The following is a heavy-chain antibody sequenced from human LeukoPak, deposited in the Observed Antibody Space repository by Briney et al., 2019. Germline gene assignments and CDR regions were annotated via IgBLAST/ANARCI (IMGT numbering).Heavy chain of an antibody. D-gene: IGHD6-19*01. CDR3: ARKSVAVRDAFDI. V-gene: IGHV4-59*05. CDR2: INYSGST. CDR1: GGSISSYY. J-gene: IGHJ3*02. Sequence: PSETLSLTCTVSGGSISSYYWSWIRQPPGKGLEWIGSINYSGSTYYNPSLKSRVTISVDTSKSQFSLKLSSVTAADTAVYYCARKSVAVRDAFDIWGQGTMVTVSS.